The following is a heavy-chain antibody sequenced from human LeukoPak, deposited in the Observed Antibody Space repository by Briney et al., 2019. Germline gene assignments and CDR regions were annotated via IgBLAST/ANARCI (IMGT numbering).Heavy chain of an antibody. CDR1: GFSFSSYN. Sequence: GGSLRLSCAASGFSFSSYNMNWVRQTPEKGLEWVSHISSSSATIYYTDSVKGRFIISRDDAKNSVYLQMNSLRAEDTAVYYCAREDIVVVPEGMDYDHWGQGTLVTVSS. V-gene: IGHV3-48*04. J-gene: IGHJ4*02. D-gene: IGHD2-2*01. CDR2: ISSSSATI. CDR3: AREDIVVVPEGMDYDH.